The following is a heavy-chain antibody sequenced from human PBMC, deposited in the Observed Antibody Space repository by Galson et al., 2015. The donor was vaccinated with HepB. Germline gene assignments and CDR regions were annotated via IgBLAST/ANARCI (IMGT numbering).Heavy chain of an antibody. J-gene: IGHJ4*02. CDR2: IWNDGSNT. CDR3: ARDQMLGGYFDY. D-gene: IGHD3-10*02. V-gene: IGHV3-33*08. CDR1: GFAFSSYG. Sequence: SLRLSCAASGFAFSSYGMNWVRQAPGKGLEWVAVIWNDGSNTYYADSVNGRFTISRDNSKNTLYLQMNSLRVEDTAVYYCARDQMLGGYFDYWGQGTLVTVSS.